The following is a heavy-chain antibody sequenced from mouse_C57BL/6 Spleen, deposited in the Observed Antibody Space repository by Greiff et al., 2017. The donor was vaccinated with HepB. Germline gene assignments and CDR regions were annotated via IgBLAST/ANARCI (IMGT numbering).Heavy chain of an antibody. CDR3: ARTLTMVTGFAY. V-gene: IGHV1-54*01. D-gene: IGHD2-2*01. Sequence: VQLQESGAELVRPGTSVKVSCKASGYAFTNYLIEWVKQRPGQGLEWIGVINPGSGGTKYNEKFKGKATLTADKSSSTAYMQLSSLTSEDSAVYFCARTLTMVTGFAYWGQGTLVTVSA. J-gene: IGHJ3*01. CDR1: GYAFTNYL. CDR2: INPGSGGT.